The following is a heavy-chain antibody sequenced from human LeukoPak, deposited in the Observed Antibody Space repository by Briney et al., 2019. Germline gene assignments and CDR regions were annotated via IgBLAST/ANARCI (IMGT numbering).Heavy chain of an antibody. J-gene: IGHJ4*02. CDR3: AKDKMDSSSSGEGIFDY. CDR2: ISGSGGRT. D-gene: IGHD6-6*01. CDR1: GFTFSSYA. V-gene: IGHV3-23*01. Sequence: GGSLRLSCAASGFTFSSYAMSWVRQAPGKGLEWVSAISGSGGRTYYADSVKGRFTISRDNSKNTLYLQMNSLRAEGTAVYYCAKDKMDSSSSGEGIFDYWGQGTLVTVSS.